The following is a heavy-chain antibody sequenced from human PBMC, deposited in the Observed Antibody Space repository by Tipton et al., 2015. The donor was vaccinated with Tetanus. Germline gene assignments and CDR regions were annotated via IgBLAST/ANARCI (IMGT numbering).Heavy chain of an antibody. CDR3: ARDSGSGAFDY. CDR2: VYSSGSA. D-gene: IGHD3-10*01. V-gene: IGHV4-4*07. Sequence: GLVKPSETLSLTRSVSGGSVNLYFWSWIRQPAGKGLEWIGRVYSSGSASYNPSLKSRGSMSIDTSTNHFSLKLTSVTAADTAVYYCARDSGSGAFDYWGLGTPVTVSS. J-gene: IGHJ4*02. CDR1: GGSVNLYF.